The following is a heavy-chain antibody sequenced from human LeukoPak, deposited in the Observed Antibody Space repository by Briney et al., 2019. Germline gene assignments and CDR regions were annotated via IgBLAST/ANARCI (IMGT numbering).Heavy chain of an antibody. CDR1: GDTFSNYD. D-gene: IGHD5-12*01. CDR2: INPNSGGT. J-gene: IGHJ4*02. Sequence: GSSVKVSCKASGDTFSNYDINWVRQAPGQGLEWMGWINPNSGGTNYAQKFQGRVTMTRDTSISTAYMELSSLRSEDTAVYYCARGGGFIDNWGQGTLVTVSS. CDR3: ARGGGFIDN. V-gene: IGHV1-2*02.